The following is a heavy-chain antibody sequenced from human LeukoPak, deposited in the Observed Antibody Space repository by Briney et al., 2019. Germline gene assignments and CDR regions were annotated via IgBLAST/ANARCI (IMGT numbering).Heavy chain of an antibody. Sequence: PSETLSLTCTVSGDSINSYYWSWIRQSAGKGLEWIGRISTSGSTNSNSSLKSRVSMSVDTSKNQVSLKLNSVTAADTAVYYCARRPHGQCSGGSCYWFDPWGQGTLVTVSS. V-gene: IGHV4-4*07. D-gene: IGHD2-15*01. J-gene: IGHJ5*02. CDR1: GDSINSYY. CDR2: ISTSGST. CDR3: ARRPHGQCSGGSCYWFDP.